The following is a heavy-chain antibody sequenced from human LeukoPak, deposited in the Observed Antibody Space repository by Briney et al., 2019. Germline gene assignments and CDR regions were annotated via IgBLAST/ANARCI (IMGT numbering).Heavy chain of an antibody. CDR2: ISTNGGST. CDR1: GFTFSNYG. CDR3: ARASTAVSLAIDY. Sequence: PGGSLRLSCSASGFTFSNYGMFWVRQAPGKGLKYVSGISTNGGSTDYADSVKGRFTISRDNAKNSLYLQMNSLRAEDTAVYYCARASTAVSLAIDYWGQGTLVTVST. J-gene: IGHJ4*02. V-gene: IGHV3-64*04. D-gene: IGHD6-13*01.